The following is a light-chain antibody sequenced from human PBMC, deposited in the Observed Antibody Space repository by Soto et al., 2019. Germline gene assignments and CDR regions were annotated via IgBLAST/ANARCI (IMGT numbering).Light chain of an antibody. CDR3: AAWDDSLNGWV. CDR1: NSNIGSNT. V-gene: IGLV1-44*01. CDR2: GNN. J-gene: IGLJ3*02. Sequence: QSALTQPPSASGTPGQTVAISCSRTNSNIGSNTVNWYQQFPGTAPKLLIYGNNQRPSGVPDRFSGSKSDTSASLAISGLLSEDESDYYCAAWDDSLNGWVFGGGTKLTVL.